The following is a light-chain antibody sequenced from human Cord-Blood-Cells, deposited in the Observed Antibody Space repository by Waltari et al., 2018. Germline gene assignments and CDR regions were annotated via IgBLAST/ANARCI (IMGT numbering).Light chain of an antibody. CDR2: DAS. J-gene: IGKJ2*01. Sequence: IQMTQSPSSLSASVGDRVTITCQGSQDISNYLIWYQQKPGKAPKLLIYDASNLETGVPARCSGSGSGTDIPITISSLQHEDIATYYCQQYDNLYTFGQGTKLEIK. CDR3: QQYDNLYT. CDR1: QDISNY. V-gene: IGKV1-33*01.